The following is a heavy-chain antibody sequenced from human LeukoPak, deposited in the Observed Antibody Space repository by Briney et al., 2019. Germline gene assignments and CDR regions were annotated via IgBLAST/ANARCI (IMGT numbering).Heavy chain of an antibody. D-gene: IGHD3-3*01. CDR3: ARRPPLNYDFDY. CDR2: IYYSGST. CDR1: GFTLSSYA. J-gene: IGHJ4*02. V-gene: IGHV4-39*01. Sequence: GSLRLSCAASGFTLSSYAMSWVRQAPGKGLEWIGSIYYSGSTYYNPSLKSRVTISVDTSKNQFSLKLSSVTAADTAVYYCARRPPLNYDFDYWGQGTLVTVSS.